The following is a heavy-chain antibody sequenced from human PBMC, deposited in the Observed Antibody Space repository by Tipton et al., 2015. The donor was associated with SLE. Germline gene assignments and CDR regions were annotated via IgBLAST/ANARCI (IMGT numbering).Heavy chain of an antibody. J-gene: IGHJ3*02. V-gene: IGHV4-4*02. CDR2: VFHSGST. Sequence: SLRLSCAVSGGSISSNNWWSWVRQPPGKGLEWIGEVFHSGSTNYNPSLKSRVTISVDKSKNQLSLNLRSVTAADTAVYYCAIPEPGATVGNRAFEIWGQGTMVTVSS. D-gene: IGHD1-1*01. CDR3: AIPEPGATVGNRAFEI. CDR1: GGSISSNNW.